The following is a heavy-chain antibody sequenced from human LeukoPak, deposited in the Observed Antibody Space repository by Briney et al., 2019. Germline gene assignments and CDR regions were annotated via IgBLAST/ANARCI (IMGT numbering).Heavy chain of an antibody. Sequence: GASVKVSCKASGGTFSSYAISWVRQAPGQGLEWMGGIIPIFGTANYAQKFQGRVTITADESTSTAYMELSSLRSEDTAVYYCAKDRRYDFWSGYQPLSYWGQGTLVTVSS. CDR1: GGTFSSYA. V-gene: IGHV1-69*13. D-gene: IGHD3-3*01. CDR2: IIPIFGTA. CDR3: AKDRRYDFWSGYQPLSY. J-gene: IGHJ4*02.